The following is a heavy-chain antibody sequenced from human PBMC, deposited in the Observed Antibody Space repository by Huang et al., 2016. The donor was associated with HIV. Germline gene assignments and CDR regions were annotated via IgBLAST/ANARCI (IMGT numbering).Heavy chain of an antibody. CDR1: GFTFSSYW. J-gene: IGHJ4*02. D-gene: IGHD3-10*01. Sequence: EVQLVESGGGLVQPGGSLRLSCAASGFTFSSYWMHWVRQVPGKGLVWVSHIKSDGSSTSYADTVKGRFPISRDNAKNTLYLQMNSRRAEDTAVYYCARGSRQGKYYYGSGTAYWGQGTLVTVSS. V-gene: IGHV3-74*01. CDR2: IKSDGSST. CDR3: ARGSRQGKYYYGSGTAY.